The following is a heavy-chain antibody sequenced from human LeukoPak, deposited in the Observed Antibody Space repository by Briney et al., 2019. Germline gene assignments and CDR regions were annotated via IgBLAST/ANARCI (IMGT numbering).Heavy chain of an antibody. CDR1: GLTFRTSA. J-gene: IGHJ4*02. Sequence: GASVKVSCKASGLTFRTSAMQWARQTRGQGLEWIGWTVLGSGDTNYAQSLKERVTITRDMSTSTAYMELSSLRSEDTAMYYCAAGFSNHGYIYWGQGTLVTVSS. CDR3: AAGFSNHGYIY. D-gene: IGHD6-13*01. V-gene: IGHV1-58*02. CDR2: TVLGSGDT.